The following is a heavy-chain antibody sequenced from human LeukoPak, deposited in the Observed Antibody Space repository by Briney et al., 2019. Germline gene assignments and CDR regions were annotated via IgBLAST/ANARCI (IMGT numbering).Heavy chain of an antibody. CDR3: ARDRLNKLERRYYAMDV. J-gene: IGHJ6*02. CDR1: GYTFTGYY. CDR2: INPNSGGT. V-gene: IGHV1-2*06. Sequence: HVASVKVSCKASGYTFTGYYMHWVRQAPGQGLEWMGRINPNSGGTNYAQTFQGRVTMTRDTSISTAYMELSRLRSDDTAVYYCARDRLNKLERRYYAMDVWGHGTTVTVSS. D-gene: IGHD1-1*01.